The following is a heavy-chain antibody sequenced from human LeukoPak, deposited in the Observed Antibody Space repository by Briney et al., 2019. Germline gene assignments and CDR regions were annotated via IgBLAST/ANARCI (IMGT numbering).Heavy chain of an antibody. CDR2: FDPEDGET. Sequence: ASVKVSCKVSGYTLTELSMHWVRQAPGKGLEWMGGFDPEDGETIYAQKFQGRVTMTRNTSISTAYMELSSLRSEDTAVYYCARGRLYYYDSSGYPEYYFDYWGQGTLVTVSS. CDR3: ARGRLYYYDSSGYPEYYFDY. D-gene: IGHD3-22*01. J-gene: IGHJ4*02. CDR1: GYTLTELS. V-gene: IGHV1-24*01.